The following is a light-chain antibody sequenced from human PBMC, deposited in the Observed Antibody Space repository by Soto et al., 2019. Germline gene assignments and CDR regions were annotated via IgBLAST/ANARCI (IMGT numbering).Light chain of an antibody. J-gene: IGKJ2*01. Sequence: DIQMTQSPSTLSASVGDRVTITCRASQSISSWLAWYQQKPGKAPKLLIYDASSLESGVPSRFSGSGSGTEFTLTIRSLQPDNFATYYLQQYNSYSHTFGQGTKLEIK. V-gene: IGKV1-5*01. CDR1: QSISSW. CDR3: QQYNSYSHT. CDR2: DAS.